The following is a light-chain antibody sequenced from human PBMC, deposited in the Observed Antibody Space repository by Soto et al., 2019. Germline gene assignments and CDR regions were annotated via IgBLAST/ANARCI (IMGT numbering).Light chain of an antibody. V-gene: IGLV6-57*01. CDR3: QSYDATNQV. CDR2: EDN. Sequence: NFMLTQPHSVSESPGKTVIISCTRSSGSIASNYVQWYQQRPGSSPTTVIYEDNQRPSGVPDRFSGSIDSSSNSASLTISGLETEHEADYFCQSYDATNQVFGGGTQLTVL. J-gene: IGLJ3*02. CDR1: SGSIASNY.